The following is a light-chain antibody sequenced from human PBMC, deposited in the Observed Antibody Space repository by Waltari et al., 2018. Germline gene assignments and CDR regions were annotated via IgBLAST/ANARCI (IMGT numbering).Light chain of an antibody. V-gene: IGLV3-19*01. CDR3: NARDSIGYHYV. CDR2: GTN. Sequence: SSELTQDPAVSVALGQTVRITCQGDSLRNYDATWYQQKPGQAPLLVLYGTNNRPSGIPDRFSGTRSGNTASLTITGAQAEDESDYYCNARDSIGYHYVFGTGTNVTVL. CDR1: SLRNYD. J-gene: IGLJ1*01.